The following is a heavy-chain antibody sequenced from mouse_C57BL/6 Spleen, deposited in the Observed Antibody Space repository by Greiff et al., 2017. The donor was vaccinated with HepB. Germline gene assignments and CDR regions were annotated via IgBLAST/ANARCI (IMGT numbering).Heavy chain of an antibody. V-gene: IGHV1-55*01. CDR1: GYTFTSYW. CDR2: IYPGSGST. Sequence: QVQLQQPGAELVKPGASVKMSCTASGYTFTSYWITWVKQRPGQGLEWIGDIYPGSGSTNYNEKFKSKATLTVDTSSSTAYMQLSSLTSEDSAVYYCERPSTMEEAWFAYWGQGTLVTVSA. J-gene: IGHJ3*01. D-gene: IGHD2-1*01. CDR3: ERPSTMEEAWFAY.